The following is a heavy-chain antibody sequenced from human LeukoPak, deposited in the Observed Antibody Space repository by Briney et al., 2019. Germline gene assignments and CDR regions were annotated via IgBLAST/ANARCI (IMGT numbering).Heavy chain of an antibody. Sequence: ASVKVSCKASGYTFTSYYMHWVRQAPGQGLEWMGIINPSGGSTSYAQKFQGRVTMTRDTSTSTVYMELSSLRPEDTAVYYCARDRITMVRAPEANWFGPWGQGTLVTVSS. D-gene: IGHD3-10*01. V-gene: IGHV1-46*01. CDR3: ARDRITMVRAPEANWFGP. CDR1: GYTFTSYY. CDR2: INPSGGST. J-gene: IGHJ5*02.